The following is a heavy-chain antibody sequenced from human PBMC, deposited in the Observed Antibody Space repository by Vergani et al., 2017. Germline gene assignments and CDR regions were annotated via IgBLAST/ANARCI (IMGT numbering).Heavy chain of an antibody. V-gene: IGHV3-11*04. J-gene: IGHJ4*02. CDR1: GFFFSDYY. D-gene: IGHD3-10*01. CDR3: AKDYVDYSGSGSQYYFDH. CDR2: IASSDTTV. Sequence: VQLVESGGGLVKPGGSLRLPCTASGFFFSDYYMSWLRQAPGKGLEWISYIASSDTTVYYADSVKGRFTISRYNAKDSLYLEMNSLRAEHTAVYYCAKDYVDYSGSGSQYYFDHWGQGTQVTVSS.